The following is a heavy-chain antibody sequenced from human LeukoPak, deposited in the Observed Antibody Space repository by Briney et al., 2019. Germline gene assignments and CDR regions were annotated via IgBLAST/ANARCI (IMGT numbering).Heavy chain of an antibody. CDR2: FYFSGST. CDR3: ARGRTTVTTLRRYYNGMDV. J-gene: IGHJ6*02. V-gene: IGHV4-39*07. D-gene: IGHD4-17*01. CDR1: GGSVSSSRSY. Sequence: KPSETLSLTCTVSGGSVSSSRSYCGWIRQSPVKGLEWIGSFYFSGSTYYNPSLKSRVTISVDTSKNQFSLKLSSVTAADTAVYYCARGRTTVTTLRRYYNGMDVWGQGTTVTVSS.